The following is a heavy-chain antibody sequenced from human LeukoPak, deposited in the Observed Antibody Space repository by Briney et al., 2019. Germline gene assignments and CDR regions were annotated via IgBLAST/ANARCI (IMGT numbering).Heavy chain of an antibody. Sequence: ASVKVSCKASGYTFTGYYIHWVRQAPGQGLEWMGWINPNSGVTNYAQKFQGRVTMTRDTSISTAYMELSRLRSDDTAVYYCARHLTATGDYWGQGTLVTVSS. J-gene: IGHJ4*02. CDR2: INPNSGVT. D-gene: IGHD2-21*02. CDR1: GYTFTGYY. V-gene: IGHV1-2*02. CDR3: ARHLTATGDY.